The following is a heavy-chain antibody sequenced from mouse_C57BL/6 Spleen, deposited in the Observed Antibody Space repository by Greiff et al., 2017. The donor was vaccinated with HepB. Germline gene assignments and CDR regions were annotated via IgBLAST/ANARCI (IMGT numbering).Heavy chain of an antibody. V-gene: IGHV14-1*01. CDR2: IDPEDGDT. J-gene: IGHJ3*01. CDR1: GFNIKDYY. CDR3: TTDTTVVATRGFSY. D-gene: IGHD1-1*01. Sequence: EVQLQQSGAELVRPGASVKLSCTASGFNIKDYYMHWVKQRPEQGLEWIGRIDPEDGDTEYAPKFQGKATLTADTSSNTAYLQLSSLTSEEPAVYYCTTDTTVVATRGFSYWGQGTLVTVSA.